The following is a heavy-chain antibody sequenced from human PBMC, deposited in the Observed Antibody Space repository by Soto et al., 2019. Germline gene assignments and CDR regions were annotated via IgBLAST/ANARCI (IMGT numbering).Heavy chain of an antibody. J-gene: IGHJ4*02. Sequence: QITLKESGPTLVKPTQTLTLTCTFSGFSLNTRGVGVGWIRQPPGKALEWLALISWDGEKRYRPSLKTRLTVTNDPSENHVVLTMTNMAPVDTATSYCAQRPGDLSTGHYYFDFSGQGTLVTVSS. CDR1: GFSLNTRGVG. V-gene: IGHV2-5*02. CDR3: AQRPGDLSTGHYYFDF. D-gene: IGHD3-9*01. CDR2: ISWDGEK.